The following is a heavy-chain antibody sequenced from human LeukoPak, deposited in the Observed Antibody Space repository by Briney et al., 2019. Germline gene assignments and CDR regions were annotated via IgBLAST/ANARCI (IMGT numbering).Heavy chain of an antibody. CDR2: IIPILGIA. D-gene: IGHD5-18*01. Sequence: ASVKVSCKASGYTFTSYDINWVRQATGQGLEWMGRIIPILGIANYAQKFQGRVTITADKSTSTAYMELSSLRSEDTAVYYCARDGTGYSYGYFDYWGQGTLVTVSS. V-gene: IGHV1-69*04. CDR1: GYTFTSYD. CDR3: ARDGTGYSYGYFDY. J-gene: IGHJ4*02.